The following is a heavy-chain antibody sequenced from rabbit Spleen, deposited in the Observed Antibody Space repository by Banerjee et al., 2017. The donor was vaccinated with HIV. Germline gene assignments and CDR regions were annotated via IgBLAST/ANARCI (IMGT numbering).Heavy chain of an antibody. CDR3: ARGSATMTMVIIGYYLSL. D-gene: IGHD2-1*01. CDR1: GFSFSNKAV. V-gene: IGHV1S45*01. Sequence: QEQLVESGGGLVKPEGSLKLSCTASGFSFSNKAVMCWVRQAPGKGLQCIACIYADSSGSTYYANWAKGRFTISKTSSTTVTLQMTTLTAADTATYFCARGSATMTMVIIGYYLSLWGPGTLVTVS. CDR2: IYADSSGST. J-gene: IGHJ4*01.